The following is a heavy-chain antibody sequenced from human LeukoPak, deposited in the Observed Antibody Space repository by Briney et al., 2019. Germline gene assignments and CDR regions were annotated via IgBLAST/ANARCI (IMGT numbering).Heavy chain of an antibody. V-gene: IGHV3-11*04. Sequence: TGGSLRLSCAASGFTFSDYYMSWICQAPGKGLEGVSYISSSGSTIYYADSVRGRFTISRDNAKNSLYLQMNSLRAEDTAVYYCARDQSGSYYVLDYWGQGTLVTVSS. CDR2: ISSSGSTI. D-gene: IGHD1-26*01. CDR3: ARDQSGSYYVLDY. CDR1: GFTFSDYY. J-gene: IGHJ4*02.